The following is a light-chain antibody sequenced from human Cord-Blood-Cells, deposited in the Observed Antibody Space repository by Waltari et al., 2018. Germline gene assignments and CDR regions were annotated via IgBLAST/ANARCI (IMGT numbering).Light chain of an antibody. CDR2: GVS. J-gene: IGLJ1*01. CDR1: SSDVGGYNY. CDR3: SSYTSSSTHV. V-gene: IGLV2-14*01. Sequence: QSALTQPASVSGSPGQSITISCTGTSSDVGGYNYVPWYQQHPRKAPKLMIYGVSNRPAGVSNRFAGSKSGNTASLPISGLQAEDEADYYCSSYTSSSTHVFGTGTKVTVL.